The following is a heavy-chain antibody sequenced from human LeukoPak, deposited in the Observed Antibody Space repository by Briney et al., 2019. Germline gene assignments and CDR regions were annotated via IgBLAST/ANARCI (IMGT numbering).Heavy chain of an antibody. CDR1: GGSFSSYY. Sequence: PSETLSLTCAVYGGSFSSYYWSWIRQPPGKGLEWIGYIYYSGSTNYNPSLKSRVTISVDTSKNQFSLKLSSVTAADTAVYYCARLSGGSSNFDYWGQGTLVTVSS. CDR3: ARLSGGSSNFDY. V-gene: IGHV4-59*01. D-gene: IGHD2-15*01. CDR2: IYYSGST. J-gene: IGHJ4*02.